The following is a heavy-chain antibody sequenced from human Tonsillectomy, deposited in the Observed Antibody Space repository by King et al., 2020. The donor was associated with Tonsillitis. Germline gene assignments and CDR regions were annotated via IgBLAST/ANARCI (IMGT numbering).Heavy chain of an antibody. CDR3: AKNWALFYFDF. Sequence: VQLVESGGGLVQPGGSLRLSCAASGFIFSKYGMSWVRQAPGKGLEWVSAIGDSGGSTYYADSVKGRFTISRDNSKNTLYLQMNSLRAEDTAVYYCAKNWALFYFDFWGQGTLVTVSS. V-gene: IGHV3-23*04. CDR2: IGDSGGST. J-gene: IGHJ4*02. CDR1: GFIFSKYG. D-gene: IGHD3-16*01.